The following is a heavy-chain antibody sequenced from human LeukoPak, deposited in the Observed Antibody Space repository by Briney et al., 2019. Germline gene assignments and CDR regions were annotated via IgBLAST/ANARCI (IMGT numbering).Heavy chain of an antibody. CDR2: IYYTGSS. CDR1: GGSIRSHH. V-gene: IGHV4-59*11. CDR3: ARVDTDDGFDI. J-gene: IGHJ3*02. D-gene: IGHD2-2*02. Sequence: SETLSLTCTVSGGSIRSHHWSWIRQPPGGGLEWIGYIYYTGSSTYNPSLKSRVTISLDTSKSQFSLKLSSVAAADTAVYYCARVDTDDGFDIWGQGTMVTVSS.